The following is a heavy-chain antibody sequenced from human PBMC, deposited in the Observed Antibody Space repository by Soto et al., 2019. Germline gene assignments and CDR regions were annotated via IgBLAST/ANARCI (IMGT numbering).Heavy chain of an antibody. J-gene: IGHJ4*02. CDR1: GYTFTSYA. D-gene: IGHD6-19*01. V-gene: IGHV1-3*01. CDR2: INAGNGNT. Sequence: ASVKVSCKASGYTFTSYAMHWVRQAPGQRLEWMGWINAGNGNTKYSQKFQGRVTITRDTSASTAYMELSSLRSEDTAVYYCARSWLEVGYFDYWGQGTLVPVSS. CDR3: ARSWLEVGYFDY.